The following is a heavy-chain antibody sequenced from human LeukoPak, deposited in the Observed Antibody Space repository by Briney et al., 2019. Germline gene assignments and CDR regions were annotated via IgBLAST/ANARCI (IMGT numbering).Heavy chain of an antibody. J-gene: IGHJ6*03. D-gene: IGHD1-26*01. V-gene: IGHV4-39*01. CDR1: GGSISSSSYY. Sequence: SETLSLTCTVSGGSISSSSYYWGWIRQPPGKGLEWIGSTYYSGSTYYNPSLKSRVTISVDTSKNQFSLKLSSVTAADTAVYYCARSASGSYYYYMDVWGKGTTVTVSS. CDR3: ARSASGSYYYYMDV. CDR2: TYYSGST.